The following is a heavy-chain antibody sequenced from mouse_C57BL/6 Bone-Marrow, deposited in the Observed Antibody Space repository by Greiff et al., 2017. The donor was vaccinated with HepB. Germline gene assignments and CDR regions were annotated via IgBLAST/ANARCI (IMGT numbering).Heavy chain of an antibody. Sequence: VQLQQSGAELMKPGASVKLSCKATGYTFTGYWIEWVKQRPGHGLEWIGEIIPGSGSTNYNEKFKGKATFTADTSSNTAYMQLSSLTTEDSAIYYCARFPYYYGSSLYYFDYWGQGTTLTVSS. V-gene: IGHV1-9*01. CDR2: IIPGSGST. CDR1: GYTFTGYW. D-gene: IGHD1-1*01. J-gene: IGHJ2*01. CDR3: ARFPYYYGSSLYYFDY.